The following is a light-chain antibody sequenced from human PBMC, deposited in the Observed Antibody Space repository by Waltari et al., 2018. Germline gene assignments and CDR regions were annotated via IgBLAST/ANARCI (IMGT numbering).Light chain of an antibody. J-gene: IGKJ2*01. CDR3: QQYANVPYT. CDR2: DAS. Sequence: DIQLTQSPSSLSASVVDRVTITCQASQDISHYFNWYQQKPGKAPKLLIYDASNLITGVPTKFPGGGSGTDFTLTISSLQPEDIATYFCQQYANVPYTFGQGTKVEIK. CDR1: QDISHY. V-gene: IGKV1-33*01.